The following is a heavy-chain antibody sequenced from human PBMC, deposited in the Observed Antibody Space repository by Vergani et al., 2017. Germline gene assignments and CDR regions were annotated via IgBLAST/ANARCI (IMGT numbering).Heavy chain of an antibody. Sequence: EVQLVESGGGLVQPGGSLRLSCAASGFTFSNAWMSWVRQAPGKGLEWVGRIKSKTDGGTTDYAAPVKGRFTISRDDSKNTLYLQMNSLKTEDTAVYYCTTDPYYYDSGPDYWGQGTLVTVSS. CDR3: TTDPYYYDSGPDY. D-gene: IGHD3-22*01. CDR1: GFTFSNAW. J-gene: IGHJ4*02. V-gene: IGHV3-15*01. CDR2: IKSKTDGGTT.